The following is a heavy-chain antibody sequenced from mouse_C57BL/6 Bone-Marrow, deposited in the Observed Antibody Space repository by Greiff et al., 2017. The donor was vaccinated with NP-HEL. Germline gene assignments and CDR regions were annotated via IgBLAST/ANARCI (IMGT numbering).Heavy chain of an antibody. CDR2: IHPNSGST. V-gene: IGHV1-64*01. CDR3: ARKGVDGSSSWFAY. Sequence: VQLQQPGAELVKPGASVKLSCKASGYTFTSYWMHWVKQRPGQGLEWIGMIHPNSGSTNYNEKFKSKATLTVDKSSSTAYMPLSSLTSEDSAVYYGARKGVDGSSSWFAYWGQGTRVTVSA. CDR1: GYTFTSYW. J-gene: IGHJ3*01. D-gene: IGHD1-1*01.